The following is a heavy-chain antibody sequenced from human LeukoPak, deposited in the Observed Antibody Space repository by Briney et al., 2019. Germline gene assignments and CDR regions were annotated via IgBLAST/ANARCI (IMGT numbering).Heavy chain of an antibody. V-gene: IGHV3-11*01. CDR2: ITNGGSTI. Sequence: GESLTLSCAASGFTFSDYNMNWVRQAPGKGLEWVSYITNGGSTIHHADSVKGRFTISRDNAKKTLYLQMNSLRAEDTAVYYCARSIGLTGGGVDVWGQGTTVTVSS. CDR1: GFTFSDYN. J-gene: IGHJ6*02. CDR3: ARSIGLTGGGVDV. D-gene: IGHD3-9*01.